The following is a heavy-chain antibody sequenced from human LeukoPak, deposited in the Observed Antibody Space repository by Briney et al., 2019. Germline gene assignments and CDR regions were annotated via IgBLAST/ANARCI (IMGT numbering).Heavy chain of an antibody. D-gene: IGHD6-13*01. CDR3: AKDGSSSWGPSREDY. Sequence: PGRSLRLSCAASGFTFNNYAMSWVRKAPGKGLEWISTISGSGSSTYYADSVNGRCTISRDNSKNTLYVQMNSLIAEDTAVYYWAKDGSSSWGPSREDYWGQGTLVTVSS. CDR1: GFTFNNYA. J-gene: IGHJ4*02. V-gene: IGHV3-23*01. CDR2: ISGSGSST.